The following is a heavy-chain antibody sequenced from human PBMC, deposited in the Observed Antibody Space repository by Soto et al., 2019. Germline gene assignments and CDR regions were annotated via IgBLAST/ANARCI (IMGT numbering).Heavy chain of an antibody. CDR3: ASHLLIVVVPAAYFDY. CDR1: GGSISSSSYY. D-gene: IGHD2-2*01. J-gene: IGHJ4*02. CDR2: IYYSGST. V-gene: IGHV4-39*01. Sequence: SETLSLTCTVSGGSISSSSYYWGWIRQPPGKGLEWIGSIYYSGSTYYNPSLKSRVTISVDTSKNQFSLKLSSVTAADTAVYYCASHLLIVVVPAAYFDYWGQGTLVTVSS.